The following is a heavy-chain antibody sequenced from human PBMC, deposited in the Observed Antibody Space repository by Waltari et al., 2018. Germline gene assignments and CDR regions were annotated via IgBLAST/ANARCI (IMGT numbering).Heavy chain of an antibody. Sequence: VQLLQSGAEVKKPGASVKVSCKVSGYPLPDLSMHCVRQAPGKGVEWMGSIDPEDDETIYAHKFQGRVTMTEDASTDTAYMELSSLGSEDTAVYNCAIDRPTSFMDVWGQGTTVTVSS. CDR1: GYPLPDLS. V-gene: IGHV1-24*01. CDR3: AIDRPTSFMDV. CDR2: IDPEDDET. J-gene: IGHJ6*02.